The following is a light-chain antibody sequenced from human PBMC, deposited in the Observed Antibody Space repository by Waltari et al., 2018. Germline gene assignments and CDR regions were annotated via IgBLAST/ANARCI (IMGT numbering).Light chain of an antibody. V-gene: IGKV1-33*01. J-gene: IGKJ4*01. CDR2: DAA. CDR1: QDISNF. CDR3: QQYANFPLT. Sequence: DIQMTQSPSSLSASVGTRVTITCQASQDISNFLNWYQQKPGKAPKPLIYDAANSETGVPSRFSGSAYGTDFTFTISSLQPEDIATYYCQQYANFPLTIGGGTKLEI.